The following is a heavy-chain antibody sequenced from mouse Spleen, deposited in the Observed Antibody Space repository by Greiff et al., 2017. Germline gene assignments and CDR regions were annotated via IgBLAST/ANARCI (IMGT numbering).Heavy chain of an antibody. V-gene: IGHV14-3*01. CDR1: GFNIKNTY. Sequence: EVQLQQSVAELVRPGASVKLSCTASGFNIKNTYMHWVKQRPEQGLEWIGRIDPANGNTKYAPKFQGKATITADTSSNTAYLQLSSLTSEDTAIYYCASHYYGSSPWFAYGGQGTLVTVSA. D-gene: IGHD1-1*01. CDR2: IDPANGNT. CDR3: ASHYYGSSPWFAY. J-gene: IGHJ3*01.